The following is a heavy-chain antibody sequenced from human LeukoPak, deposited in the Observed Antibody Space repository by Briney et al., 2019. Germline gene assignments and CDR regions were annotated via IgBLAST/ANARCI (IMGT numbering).Heavy chain of an antibody. CDR2: INPNSGGT. Sequence: ASVKVSCKASGYTFTGYYMHWVRQAPGQGLEWMGRINPNSGGTNYSQKFQGRVTITRDTSASTAYMELSSLRSEDTAVYYCAREYYYDSSGPDYYYYYYGMDVWGQGTTVTVSS. J-gene: IGHJ6*02. CDR3: AREYYYDSSGPDYYYYYYGMDV. CDR1: GYTFTGYY. D-gene: IGHD3-22*01. V-gene: IGHV1-2*06.